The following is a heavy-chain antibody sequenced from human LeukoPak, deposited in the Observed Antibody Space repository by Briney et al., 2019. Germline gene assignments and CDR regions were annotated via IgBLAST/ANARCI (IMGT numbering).Heavy chain of an antibody. J-gene: IGHJ4*02. Sequence: SETLSLTCTVSGGSISSYYWSWIRQPPGKGLEWIGYIYYSGSTNYNPSLKSRVTISVDTSKNQFSLKLSSVTAADTAVYYCARRHPNSSRLSRPMYFDCWGQGTLVTVSS. CDR1: GGSISSYY. D-gene: IGHD6-13*01. CDR3: ARRHPNSSRLSRPMYFDC. V-gene: IGHV4-59*01. CDR2: IYYSGST.